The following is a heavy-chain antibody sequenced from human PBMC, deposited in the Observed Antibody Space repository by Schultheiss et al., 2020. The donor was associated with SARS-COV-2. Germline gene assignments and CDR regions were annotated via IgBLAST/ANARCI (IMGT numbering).Heavy chain of an antibody. Sequence: SETLSLTCTVSGGSINPYYWSWIRQSPEKGLECIGYISHSGRPDYNPSLKSRVTISLDTSKNQFSLKVSSVTAADTAVYYCARRGTIHYYYYMDVWGKGTTVTVSS. V-gene: IGHV4-59*08. CDR3: ARRGTIHYYYYMDV. CDR1: GGSINPYY. J-gene: IGHJ6*03. CDR2: ISHSGRP. D-gene: IGHD1-7*01.